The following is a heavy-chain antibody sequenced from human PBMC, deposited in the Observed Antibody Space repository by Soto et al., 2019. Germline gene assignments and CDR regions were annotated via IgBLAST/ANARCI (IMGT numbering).Heavy chain of an antibody. J-gene: IGHJ4*02. CDR3: ARDSKAVALAFDY. CDR1: GFTFSSYA. Sequence: GSLRLSCAASGFTFSSYAMHWVRQAPGKGLEWVAVISYDGSNKYYADSVKGRFTISRGNSKNTLYLQMNSLRAEDTAVYYCARDSKAVALAFDYWGQGTLVTVSS. CDR2: ISYDGSNK. D-gene: IGHD2-21*01. V-gene: IGHV3-30-3*01.